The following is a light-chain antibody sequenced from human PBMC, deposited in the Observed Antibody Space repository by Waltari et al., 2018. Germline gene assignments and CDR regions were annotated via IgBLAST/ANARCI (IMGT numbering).Light chain of an antibody. Sequence: QSALTQPRSVSGSPGQSVPISCTGTSSDVGRYNYVSWYQQHPGKDPKLIIYDVNKRPSGVPDRFSGSKSGNTASLTISGLQADDESDYYCCSYAGGYYVFGTGTEVAVL. CDR3: CSYAGGYYV. CDR2: DVN. CDR1: SSDVGRYNY. J-gene: IGLJ1*01. V-gene: IGLV2-11*01.